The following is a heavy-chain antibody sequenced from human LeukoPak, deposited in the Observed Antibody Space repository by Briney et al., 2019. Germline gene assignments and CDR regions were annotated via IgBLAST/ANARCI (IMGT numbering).Heavy chain of an antibody. V-gene: IGHV3-7*04. Sequence: PGGSLRLSCVASGFTFSSYWMTWVRQAPGKGLEWVATIKPDGSDKYYVDSMKGRSTISRDNAKNSVSLQMSSLRVEDTAVYYCARDLDYWGRGTLVTVSS. J-gene: IGHJ4*02. CDR3: ARDLDY. CDR1: GFTFSSYW. CDR2: IKPDGSDK.